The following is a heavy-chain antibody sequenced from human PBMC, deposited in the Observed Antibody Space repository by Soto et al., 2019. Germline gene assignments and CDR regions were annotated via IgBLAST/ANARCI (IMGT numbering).Heavy chain of an antibody. CDR3: ARGYCSSTSCYIWDNWFDP. D-gene: IGHD2-2*02. CDR1: VDSFSRYY. CDR2: IYYSGNT. J-gene: IGHJ5*02. V-gene: IGHV4-59*01. Sequence: SETLSLTCTVSVDSFSRYYWSWIRQPPGKGLEWIGYIYYSGNTNYNPSLKSRVTISVDTSKNQFSLKLTSVTAADTAVYYCARGYCSSTSCYIWDNWFDPWGQGTLVTVSS.